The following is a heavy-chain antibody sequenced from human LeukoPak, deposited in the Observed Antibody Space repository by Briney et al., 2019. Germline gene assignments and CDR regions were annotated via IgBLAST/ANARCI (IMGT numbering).Heavy chain of an antibody. Sequence: PGGSLRLSCSASGFTFSSYAMHWVRQAPGKGLEYVSAISSNGGSTYYADSVKGRFTISRDNSKNTLYLQMSSLRAEDTAVYYWVKTGGVIASRYGMNVWAKGPRSPSP. CDR2: ISSNGGST. D-gene: IGHD3-16*01. CDR1: GFTFSSYA. CDR3: VKTGGVIASRYGMNV. V-gene: IGHV3-64D*06. J-gene: IGHJ6*02.